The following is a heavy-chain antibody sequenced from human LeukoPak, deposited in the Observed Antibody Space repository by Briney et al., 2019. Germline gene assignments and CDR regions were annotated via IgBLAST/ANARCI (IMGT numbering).Heavy chain of an antibody. Sequence: GGSLRLSCAASGFTFSNYAMHWVRQAPGKGLEWVAVITYDGTNKYYAASVKGRFTISRDNSKNTMYLQMNSLRAEDTAMYYCARAPMSYDSSGFGGAFDIWGQGTMVTVSS. CDR2: ITYDGTNK. CDR3: ARAPMSYDSSGFGGAFDI. D-gene: IGHD3-22*01. V-gene: IGHV3-30-3*01. J-gene: IGHJ3*02. CDR1: GFTFSNYA.